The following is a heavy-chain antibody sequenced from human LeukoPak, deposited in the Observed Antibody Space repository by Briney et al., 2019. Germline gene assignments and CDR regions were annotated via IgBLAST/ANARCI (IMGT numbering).Heavy chain of an antibody. CDR2: IKSDGSWT. CDR3: VRETAYRFDP. Sequence: GGSLRLSCAASGFIFRNYWMAWVRQAPGMGLVWVSTIKSDGSWTTYADSVKGRFTISRDNAKNTLYLQMNSLRDEDTAVYFCVRETAYRFDPWGQGTLVIVSS. D-gene: IGHD1-1*01. J-gene: IGHJ5*02. V-gene: IGHV3-74*01. CDR1: GFIFRNYW.